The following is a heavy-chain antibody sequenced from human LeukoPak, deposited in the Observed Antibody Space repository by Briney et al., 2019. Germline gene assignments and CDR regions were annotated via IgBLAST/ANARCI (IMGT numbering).Heavy chain of an antibody. V-gene: IGHV4-39*01. CDR2: IYYSGST. Sequence: SETLSLTCTVSGGSISSSSYYWGWIRQPPGKGLEWIGSIYYSGSTYYNPSLKSRVTISVDTSKNQFSLKLSSVTAAGTAVYYCARRAPGVGAATYYFDYWGQGTLVTVSS. J-gene: IGHJ4*02. D-gene: IGHD2-15*01. CDR1: GGSISSSSYY. CDR3: ARRAPGVGAATYYFDY.